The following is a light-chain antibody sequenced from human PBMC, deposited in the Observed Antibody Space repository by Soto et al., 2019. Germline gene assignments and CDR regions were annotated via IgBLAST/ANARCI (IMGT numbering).Light chain of an antibody. CDR2: GAS. CDR1: QTVGTTY. J-gene: IGKJ1*01. Sequence: EVVLAQSPGTLYLSPGERATVSCRASQTVGTTYLAWFQHKSVQAPRLLIYGASTRATGIPDRFSGSRSGIDFTVTISRLEPQDCGVDICQLCGSPRWTFGQGTKVE. CDR3: QLCGSPRWT. V-gene: IGKV3-20*01.